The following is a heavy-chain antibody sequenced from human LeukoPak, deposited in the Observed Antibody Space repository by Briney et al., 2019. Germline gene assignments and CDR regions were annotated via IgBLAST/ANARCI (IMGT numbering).Heavy chain of an antibody. CDR2: IIPIFGTA. V-gene: IGHV1-69*13. Sequence: ASVKVSCKASGGTFSSYAISWVRQAPGQGLEWMGGIIPIFGTANYAQKFQGRVTITADESTSTAYMELSSLRSDDTAVYYCARGRKQQHSDYWGQGTLVTVPS. D-gene: IGHD6-13*01. J-gene: IGHJ4*02. CDR3: ARGRKQQHSDY. CDR1: GGTFSSYA.